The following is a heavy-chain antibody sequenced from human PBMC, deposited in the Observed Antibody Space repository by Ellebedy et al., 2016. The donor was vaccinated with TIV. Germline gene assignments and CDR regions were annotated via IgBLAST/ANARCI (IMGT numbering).Heavy chain of an antibody. CDR3: ARSSGLGKVADYYYGMDV. CDR1: GFTFSSYS. V-gene: IGHV3-21*01. D-gene: IGHD3-16*01. Sequence: GGSLRLSXAASGFTFSSYSMNWVRQAPGKGLEWVSSISSSSSYIYYADSVKGRFTISRDNAKNSLYLQMNSLRAEDTAVYYCARSSGLGKVADYYYGMDVWGQGTTVTVSS. CDR2: ISSSSSYI. J-gene: IGHJ6*02.